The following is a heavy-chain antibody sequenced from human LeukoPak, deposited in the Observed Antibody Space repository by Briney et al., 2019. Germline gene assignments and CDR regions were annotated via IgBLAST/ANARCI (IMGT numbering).Heavy chain of an antibody. J-gene: IGHJ5*02. CDR3: ARGPAFMVRGVIIMSGGDNWFDP. V-gene: IGHV1-8*03. Sequence: EASVKVSCKASGYTFTSYDINWVRQATGQGLEWMGWMNPNSGNTGYAQKFQGRVTITRNTSISTAYMELSSLRSEDTAVYYCARGPAFMVRGVIIMSGGDNWFDPWGQGTLVTVSS. CDR2: MNPNSGNT. CDR1: GYTFTSYD. D-gene: IGHD3-10*01.